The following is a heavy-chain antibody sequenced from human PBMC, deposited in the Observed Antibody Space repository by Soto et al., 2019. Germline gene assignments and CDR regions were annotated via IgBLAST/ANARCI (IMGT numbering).Heavy chain of an antibody. CDR2: MNPNSGNT. CDR3: ARRITMVRGVLVAGYYYYGMDV. J-gene: IGHJ6*02. Sequence: ASVKVSCKASGYTFTSYDINWVRHVTRQGLDGMXWMNPNSGNTGYAQKFQGRVTMTRNTSISTAYMELSSLRSEDTAVYYCARRITMVRGVLVAGYYYYGMDVWGQGTTVTVSS. CDR1: GYTFTSYD. V-gene: IGHV1-8*01. D-gene: IGHD3-10*01.